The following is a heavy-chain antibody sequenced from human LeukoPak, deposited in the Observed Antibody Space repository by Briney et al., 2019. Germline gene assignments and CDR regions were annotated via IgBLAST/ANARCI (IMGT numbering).Heavy chain of an antibody. Sequence: GGSLRLSCAASGFTFSDYYMSWIRQAPGKGLEWVSYISSSSSYTNYADSVKGRLTISRDNAKNSLYLQMNSLRAGDTAVYYCARGSGYSGYDQFDYWGQGTLVTVSS. J-gene: IGHJ4*02. V-gene: IGHV3-11*06. CDR2: ISSSSSYT. D-gene: IGHD5-12*01. CDR3: ARGSGYSGYDQFDY. CDR1: GFTFSDYY.